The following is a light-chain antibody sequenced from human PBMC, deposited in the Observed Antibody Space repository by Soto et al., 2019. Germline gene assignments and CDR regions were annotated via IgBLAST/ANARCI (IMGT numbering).Light chain of an antibody. CDR1: TSNLGGNT. CDR3: AAWDDSLNAVV. V-gene: IGLV1-44*01. J-gene: IGLJ2*01. CDR2: TNN. Sequence: VLTQPPSVSGTPGHKVSISCSGSTSNLGGNTVNWYQQLPGTAPKLLIYTNNQRPSGVPDRFSGSKSGTSASLAISGLRSEDEADFYCAAWDDSLNAVVFGGGTKLTVL.